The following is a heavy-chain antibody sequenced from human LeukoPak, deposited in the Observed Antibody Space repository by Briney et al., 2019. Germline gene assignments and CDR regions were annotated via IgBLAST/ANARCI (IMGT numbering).Heavy chain of an antibody. CDR3: ASPSVVGRCSGTSCYDFDY. D-gene: IGHD2-2*01. Sequence: PGGSLRLSCAASGFTFSSYAMSWVRQAPGKGLEWVSAISGSGGSTYYADSVKGRFTISRDNSKNTLYLQMNSLRAEDTAVYYCASPSVVGRCSGTSCYDFDYWGQGTLVTVSS. CDR1: GFTFSSYA. V-gene: IGHV3-23*01. CDR2: ISGSGGST. J-gene: IGHJ4*02.